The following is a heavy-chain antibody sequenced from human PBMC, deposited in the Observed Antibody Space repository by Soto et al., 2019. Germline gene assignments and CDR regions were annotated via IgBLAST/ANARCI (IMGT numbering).Heavy chain of an antibody. V-gene: IGHV3-66*01. J-gene: IGHJ4*02. D-gene: IGHD6-19*01. CDR3: ARDTPIAVAGTVDY. Sequence: AGGSLRLSCAASGFTVSSNYMSWVRQAPGKGLEWVSVIYSGGSTYYADSVKGRFTISRDNSKNTLYLQMNSLRAEDTAVYYCARDTPIAVAGTVDYWGQGTLVTVSS. CDR2: IYSGGST. CDR1: GFTVSSNY.